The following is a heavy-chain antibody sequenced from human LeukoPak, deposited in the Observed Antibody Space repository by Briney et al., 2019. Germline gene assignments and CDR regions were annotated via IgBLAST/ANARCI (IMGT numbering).Heavy chain of an antibody. V-gene: IGHV4-34*01. J-gene: IGHJ4*02. CDR3: ARSSSPSIAARPVGYFDY. CDR1: GGSFSGYY. Sequence: SETLSLTCAVYGGSFSGYYWSWIRQPPGKGLEWIGEINHSGSTNYNPSLESRVTISVDTSKNQFSLKLSSVTAADTAVYYCARSSSPSIAARPVGYFDYWGQGTLVTVSS. D-gene: IGHD6-6*01. CDR2: INHSGST.